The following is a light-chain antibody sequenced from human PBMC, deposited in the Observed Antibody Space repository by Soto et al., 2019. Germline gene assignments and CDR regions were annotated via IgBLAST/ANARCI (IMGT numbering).Light chain of an antibody. CDR3: CLDIGAPTYV. CDR1: SGFVGSFSL. J-gene: IGLJ1*01. V-gene: IGLV2-23*01. Sequence: QSALAQPASVSGSPGQSITISCTGTSGFVGSFSLVSWYQHNPWKAPKVLISAGHRRPSGVPDRFSGSTSVNSASLTISGLQADYEADYYRCLDIGAPTYVFGPGTTLSVL. CDR2: AGH.